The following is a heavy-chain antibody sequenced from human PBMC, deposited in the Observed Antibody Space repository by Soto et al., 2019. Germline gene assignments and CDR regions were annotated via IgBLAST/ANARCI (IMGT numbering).Heavy chain of an antibody. CDR2: ISGSGGST. CDR3: AKASPTTSIYYDFWSGYSLDY. CDR1: GFTFSSYA. J-gene: IGHJ4*02. Sequence: GGSLRLSCAASGFTFSSYAMSWVRQAPGKGLEWVSAISGSGGSTYYADSVKGRFTISRDNSKNTLYLQMNSLRAEDTAVYYCAKASPTTSIYYDFWSGYSLDYWGQGTLVTVSS. V-gene: IGHV3-23*01. D-gene: IGHD3-3*01.